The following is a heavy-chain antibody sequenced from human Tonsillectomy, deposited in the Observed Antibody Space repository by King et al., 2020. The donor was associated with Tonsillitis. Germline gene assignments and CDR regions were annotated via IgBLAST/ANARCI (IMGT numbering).Heavy chain of an antibody. J-gene: IGHJ3*02. CDR1: VGSITSPSYY. Sequence: QLQESGPGLVKPSETLSLTCTVSVGSITSPSYYWCWIRQPPGKGLEWIGSIYYSGSTYYNPSLKSRVTISVDTSKNKFSLKLSSVTAADTAVYYCAGQGDYHGAFDIWGQGTMVTVSS. D-gene: IGHD4-17*01. CDR3: AGQGDYHGAFDI. V-gene: IGHV4-39*01. CDR2: IYYSGST.